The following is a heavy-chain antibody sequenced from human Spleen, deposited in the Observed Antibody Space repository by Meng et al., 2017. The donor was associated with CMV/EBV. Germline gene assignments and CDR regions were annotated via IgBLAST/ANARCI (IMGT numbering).Heavy chain of an antibody. V-gene: IGHV1-2*02. CDR1: GYSFTGYY. J-gene: IGHJ4*02. D-gene: IGHD3-9*01. Sequence: SCKASGYSFTGYYVHCVRQAPGQGLEWMGWINPNSGDTNYALKFQGRVTMTRDTSISTAYMELSRLKSDDAAMYYCAKLVRYRYFDYWGQGTLVTVSS. CDR3: AKLVRYRYFDY. CDR2: INPNSGDT.